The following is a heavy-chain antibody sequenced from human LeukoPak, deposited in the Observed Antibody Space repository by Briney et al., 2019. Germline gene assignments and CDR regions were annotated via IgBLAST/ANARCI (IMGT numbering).Heavy chain of an antibody. CDR3: ARAATVTYYYYYMDV. V-gene: IGHV4-61*02. CDR1: GGSISSGSYY. CDR2: IYTSGST. D-gene: IGHD4-11*01. J-gene: IGHJ6*03. Sequence: PSETLSLTCTVSGGSISSGSYYWSWIRQPAGKGLEWIGRIYTSGSTNYNPSLKSRVTISVDTSKNQFSLKLSSVTAADTAVYYCARAATVTYYYYYMDVWGKGTTVTVSS.